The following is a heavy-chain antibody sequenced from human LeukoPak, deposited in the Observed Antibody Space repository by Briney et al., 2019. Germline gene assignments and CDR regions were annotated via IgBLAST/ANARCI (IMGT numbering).Heavy chain of an antibody. J-gene: IGHJ1*01. CDR2: ISVYNGNT. CDR3: ASHYDSGSYPEYFQH. Sequence: ASVKVSCKASGYTFTSYGISWVRQAPGQGLEWMGWISVYNGNTNYAQKLQGRVTMTTDTSTSTAYMELRSLRSDDTAVYYCASHYDSGSYPEYFQHWGQGTLVTVSS. V-gene: IGHV1-18*04. D-gene: IGHD3-10*01. CDR1: GYTFTSYG.